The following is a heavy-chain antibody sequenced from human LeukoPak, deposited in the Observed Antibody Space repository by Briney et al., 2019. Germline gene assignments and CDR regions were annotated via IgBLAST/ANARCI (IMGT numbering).Heavy chain of an antibody. Sequence: GGSLRLSCAASGFTFSSYWMSWVRQAPGKGLEWVANIKQDGSEKYYVDSAKGRFTISRDNSKNTLYLQMNSLRAEDTAVYYCARDFGPYGGNSGNWFDPWGQGTLVTVSS. J-gene: IGHJ5*02. D-gene: IGHD4-23*01. CDR1: GFTFSSYW. CDR3: ARDFGPYGGNSGNWFDP. V-gene: IGHV3-7*01. CDR2: IKQDGSEK.